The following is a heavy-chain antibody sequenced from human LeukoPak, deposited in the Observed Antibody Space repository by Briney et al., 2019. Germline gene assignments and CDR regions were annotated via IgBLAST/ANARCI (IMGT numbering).Heavy chain of an antibody. CDR2: ISVYNGNT. CDR1: GYTFTSYG. D-gene: IGHD3-9*01. V-gene: IGHV1-18*01. J-gene: IGHJ4*02. Sequence: ASVKVSCKASGYTFTSYGISWVRQAPGQGLEWMGWISVYNGNTNYAQKLQGRVTMTTDTSTSTAYMELRSLRSDDTAVYYCARGARGGLRYFDWLFQFDYWGQGTLVTVSS. CDR3: ARGARGGLRYFDWLFQFDY.